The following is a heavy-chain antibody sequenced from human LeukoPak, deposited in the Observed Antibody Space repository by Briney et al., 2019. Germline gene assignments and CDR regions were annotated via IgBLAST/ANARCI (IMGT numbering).Heavy chain of an antibody. Sequence: GGSLRLSCAASGFTFSSYSMNWVRQAPGKGLEWVSYISSSSSTIYYADSVKGRFTISRDNAKNSLDLQMNSLRAEDTAVYYCARDPYSGSYGNYYYYFMDVWGKGTTVTISS. J-gene: IGHJ6*03. CDR3: ARDPYSGSYGNYYYYFMDV. CDR2: ISSSSSTI. CDR1: GFTFSSYS. V-gene: IGHV3-48*01. D-gene: IGHD1-26*01.